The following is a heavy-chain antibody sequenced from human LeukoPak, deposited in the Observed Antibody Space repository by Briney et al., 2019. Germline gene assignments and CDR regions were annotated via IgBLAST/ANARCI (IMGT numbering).Heavy chain of an antibody. CDR1: GFTYSDYY. CDR3: ARVVLRYYDSSGYYYYYYYYYMDV. D-gene: IGHD3-22*01. J-gene: IGHJ6*03. CDR2: IKQDGSEK. Sequence: GGSLRLSCAASGFTYSDYYMSWIRQAPGKGLEWVANIKQDGSEKYYVDSVKGRFTISRDNAKNSLYLQMNSLRAEDTAVYYCARVVLRYYDSSGYYYYYYYYYMDVWGKGTTVTVSS. V-gene: IGHV3-7*01.